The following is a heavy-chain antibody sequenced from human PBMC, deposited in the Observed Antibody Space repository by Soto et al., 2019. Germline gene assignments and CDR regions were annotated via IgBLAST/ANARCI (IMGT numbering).Heavy chain of an antibody. V-gene: IGHV4-30-4*01. J-gene: IGHJ6*02. D-gene: IGHD6-13*01. Sequence: SETLSLTCTVSGVSISSGDYYWSWIRQPPGKGLEWIGYIYYSGSTYYNPSLKSRVTISVDTSKNQFSLKLSSVTAADTAVYYCARVRSQLGYYYYGMDVWGQGTTVTVSS. CDR3: ARVRSQLGYYYYGMDV. CDR2: IYYSGST. CDR1: GVSISSGDYY.